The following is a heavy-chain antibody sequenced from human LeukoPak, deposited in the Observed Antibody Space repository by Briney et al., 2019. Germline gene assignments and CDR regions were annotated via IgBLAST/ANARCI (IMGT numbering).Heavy chain of an antibody. CDR3: ARHPGIAAAGSGDWFDP. CDR1: GGSISSYY. V-gene: IGHV4-4*07. Sequence: SETLSLTCTVSGGSISSYYWSWIRQPAGKGLEWIGRIYTSGSTNYNPSLKSRVTMSVDTSKNQFSLKLSSVTAADTAVYHCARHPGIAAAGSGDWFDPWGQGTLVTVSS. J-gene: IGHJ5*02. D-gene: IGHD6-13*01. CDR2: IYTSGST.